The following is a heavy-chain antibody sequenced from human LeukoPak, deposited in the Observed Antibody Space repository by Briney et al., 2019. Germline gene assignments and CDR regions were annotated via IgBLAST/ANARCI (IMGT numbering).Heavy chain of an antibody. CDR1: GYSFTDYY. CDR3: ARGGTYYYDSSAYY. D-gene: IGHD3-22*01. J-gene: IGHJ4*02. V-gene: IGHV1-2*02. Sequence: ASVKVSFKASGYSFTDYYMHWVRQAPGQGLEWMGWINPNSGGTNYAQKLQGRVTMTTDTSTSTAYMEVRSLRSDDTAVYYCARGGTYYYDSSAYYWGQGTLVTVSS. CDR2: INPNSGGT.